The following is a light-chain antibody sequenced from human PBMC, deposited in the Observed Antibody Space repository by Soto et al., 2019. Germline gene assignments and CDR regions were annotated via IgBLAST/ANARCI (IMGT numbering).Light chain of an antibody. Sequence: DIQMTQSPSTLSGSVGDRVTITCRASQTISSWLAWYQQKPGKAPKLLIYMASSLESGVPSRFSGSGSGTEFTLTISSLQPDDFATYYCQPYNIYPLIFGGGTQVEIK. J-gene: IGKJ4*01. CDR1: QTISSW. CDR2: MAS. CDR3: QPYNIYPLI. V-gene: IGKV1-5*03.